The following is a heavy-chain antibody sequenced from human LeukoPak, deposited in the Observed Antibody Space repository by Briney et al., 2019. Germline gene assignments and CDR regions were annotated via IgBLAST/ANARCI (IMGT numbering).Heavy chain of an antibody. J-gene: IGHJ5*02. Sequence: VKVSCKASGYTFTSYYMHWVRQAPGQGLEWRGIINPSGGSTSYAQKSQGRVTMTRDMSTSTDYMELSSLRSEDTAVYYCARDNSVEDTAWWFDPWGQGTLVTVSS. V-gene: IGHV1-46*01. CDR2: INPSGGST. D-gene: IGHD4-23*01. CDR1: GYTFTSYY. CDR3: ARDNSVEDTAWWFDP.